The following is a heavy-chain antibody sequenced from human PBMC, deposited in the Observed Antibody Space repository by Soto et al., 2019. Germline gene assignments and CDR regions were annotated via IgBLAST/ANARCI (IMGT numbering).Heavy chain of an antibody. Sequence: ASVKVSCKASGYTFTSYAMHWVRRAPGQRLEWMGWINAGNGNTKYSQKFQGRVTITRDTSASTAYMELSSLRSEDTAVYYCARSLVRGVNISPFDPWGQGTLVTVSS. CDR2: INAGNGNT. CDR3: ARSLVRGVNISPFDP. J-gene: IGHJ5*02. CDR1: GYTFTSYA. D-gene: IGHD3-10*01. V-gene: IGHV1-3*01.